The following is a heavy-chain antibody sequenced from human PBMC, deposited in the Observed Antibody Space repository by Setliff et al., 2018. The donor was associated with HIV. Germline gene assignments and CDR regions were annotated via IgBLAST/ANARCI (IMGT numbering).Heavy chain of an antibody. V-gene: IGHV4-31*03. CDR2: IHYSGST. D-gene: IGHD3-16*02. Sequence: SETLSLTCSVSGDSISSGGHYWSWIRQSPGKGLEWIGYIHYSGSTYFNPSLKSRVSISTDKSKNQFSLKLSSVTAADTAVYYCARGSWTAEYFQHWGQGTLVTVSS. CDR1: GDSISSGGHY. J-gene: IGHJ1*01. CDR3: ARGSWTAEYFQH.